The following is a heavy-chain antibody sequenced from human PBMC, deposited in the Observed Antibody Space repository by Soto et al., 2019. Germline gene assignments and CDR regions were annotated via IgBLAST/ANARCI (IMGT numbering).Heavy chain of an antibody. CDR1: GYSFTSYW. V-gene: IGHV5-51*01. D-gene: IGHD4-4*01. CDR2: IYPGDSDT. J-gene: IGHJ6*03. Sequence: PGESLKISCKGSGYSFTSYWIGWVRQMPGKGLEWMGIIYPGDSDTRYSPSFQGQVTISADKSISTAYLQWSSLKASDTAMYYCASRTFTVTKDYYYYYMDVWGKGTTVTVS. CDR3: ASRTFTVTKDYYYYYMDV.